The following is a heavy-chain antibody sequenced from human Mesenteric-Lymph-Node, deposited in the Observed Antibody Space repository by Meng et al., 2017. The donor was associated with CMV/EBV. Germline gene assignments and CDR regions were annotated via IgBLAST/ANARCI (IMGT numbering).Heavy chain of an antibody. CDR3: ASLGKTGPQFSSSWYLEYFQH. V-gene: IGHV3-23*01. D-gene: IGHD6-13*01. CDR1: A. J-gene: IGHJ1*01. CDR2: ISRRGDST. Sequence: AMGWVRKVQGKGLEWVAGISRRGDSTYIADDVKGRFTFSRDNSKNTLYVQMNSLRVEDTAVYYCASLGKTGPQFSSSWYLEYFQHWGQGALVTVSS.